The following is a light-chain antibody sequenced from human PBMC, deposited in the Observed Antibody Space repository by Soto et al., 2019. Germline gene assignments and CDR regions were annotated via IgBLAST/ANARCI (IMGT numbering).Light chain of an antibody. Sequence: EIVLTQSPGTLSLSPGERATLSCRASQSVSSSYLAWYQQKPGQAPRLLIYGASSRATGIPDRFSGSGSGTDFTLNISRLEPEDFAVYYWQQYGSSLFTFGPGTKVDIK. J-gene: IGKJ3*01. CDR2: GAS. CDR1: QSVSSSY. V-gene: IGKV3-20*01. CDR3: QQYGSSLFT.